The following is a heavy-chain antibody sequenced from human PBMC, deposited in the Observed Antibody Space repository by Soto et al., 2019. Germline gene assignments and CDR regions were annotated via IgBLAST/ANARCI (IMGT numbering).Heavy chain of an antibody. V-gene: IGHV4-39*01. Sequence: SETLSLTCTVSGGSVSSSSYYWGWVRQPPGKGLEWIGSVYYSGSTYYNPSLESRVTISVDKSKNQFSLMLMSLSAADTAIYYCARAPYDSGRPYNWFDPWGQGTVVTSPQ. CDR3: ARAPYDSGRPYNWFDP. CDR2: VYYSGST. D-gene: IGHD3-10*01. J-gene: IGHJ5*02. CDR1: GGSVSSSSYY.